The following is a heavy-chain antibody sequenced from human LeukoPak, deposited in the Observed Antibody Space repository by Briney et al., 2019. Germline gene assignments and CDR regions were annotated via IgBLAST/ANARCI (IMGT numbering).Heavy chain of an antibody. CDR3: AKDGVGDSSGYYLLEH. Sequence: GGSLRLSCAASGFTFSSYAMSWVRQAPGKGLEWVSAISGSGGSTYYADSVKGRFTISRDNSKNTLYLQMNSLRAEDTAVYYCAKDGVGDSSGYYLLEHWGQGTLVTVSS. CDR2: ISGSGGST. J-gene: IGHJ1*01. V-gene: IGHV3-23*01. D-gene: IGHD3-22*01. CDR1: GFTFSSYA.